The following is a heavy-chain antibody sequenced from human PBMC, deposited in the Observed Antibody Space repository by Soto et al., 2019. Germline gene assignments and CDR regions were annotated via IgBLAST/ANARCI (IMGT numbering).Heavy chain of an antibody. V-gene: IGHV3-30*18. J-gene: IGHJ3*02. D-gene: IGHD3-10*01. CDR2: ISYDGNYE. CDR3: AKSPHPYYGSGSYPFDI. CDR1: GFNFRDYA. Sequence: QVQLVESGGGVVQPGRSLRLSCAASGFNFRDYAMHWVRQAPGKGLEWVAVISYDGNYEYYGDSVKGRFTISRDISKNTVYMEMNSLRAEDTALYYCAKSPHPYYGSGSYPFDIWCRGTMVTVSS.